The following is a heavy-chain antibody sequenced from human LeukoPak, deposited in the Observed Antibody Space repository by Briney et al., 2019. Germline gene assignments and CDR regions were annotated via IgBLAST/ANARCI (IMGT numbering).Heavy chain of an antibody. CDR3: ARDRRSAFDI. J-gene: IGHJ3*02. CDR1: GFTFSSYS. Sequence: GGSLRLSCAAFGFTFSSYSMNWVRQAPGKGLEWVSYISSSSSTIYYADSVKGRFTISRDNAKNSLYLQMNSLRAEDTAVYYCARDRRSAFDIWGQGTMVTVSS. CDR2: ISSSSSTI. V-gene: IGHV3-48*01.